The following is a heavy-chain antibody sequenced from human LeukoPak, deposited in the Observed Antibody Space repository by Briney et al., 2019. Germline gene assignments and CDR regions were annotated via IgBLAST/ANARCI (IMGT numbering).Heavy chain of an antibody. CDR2: ISSSSSYI. Sequence: GGSLRLSCAASGFTFSSYSMNWVRQAPGKGLEWVSSISSSSSYIYYADSVKGRFTISRDNAKNSLYLQMNSLRAEDTAVYYCARGGDSGYVPFGYWGQGTLVTVSS. V-gene: IGHV3-21*01. J-gene: IGHJ4*02. CDR1: GFTFSSYS. D-gene: IGHD5-12*01. CDR3: ARGGDSGYVPFGY.